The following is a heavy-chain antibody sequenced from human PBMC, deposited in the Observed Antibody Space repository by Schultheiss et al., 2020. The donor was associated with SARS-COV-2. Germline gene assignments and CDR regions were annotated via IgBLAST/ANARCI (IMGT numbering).Heavy chain of an antibody. D-gene: IGHD4-17*01. J-gene: IGHJ6*02. CDR2: IYYSGST. V-gene: IGHV4-39*07. CDR3: ARDSNYGDYESRGLDV. Sequence: SETLSLTCTASGGSISSSSYYWGWIRQPPGKGLEWIGSIYYSGSTYYNPSLKSRVTISVDTSKNQFSLKLSSVTAADTAVYYCARDSNYGDYESRGLDVWGQGTTVTVSS. CDR1: GGSISSSSYY.